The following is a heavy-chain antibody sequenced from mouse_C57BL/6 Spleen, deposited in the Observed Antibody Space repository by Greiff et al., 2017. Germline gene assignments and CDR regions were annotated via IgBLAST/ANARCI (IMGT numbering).Heavy chain of an antibody. D-gene: IGHD1-1*01. CDR2: IRSKSNNYAT. CDR3: VGIYCYSYYYAMDY. CDR1: GFSFNTYA. J-gene: IGHJ4*01. Sequence: EVKLVESGGGLVQPKGSLKLSCAASGFSFNTYAMNWVRQAPGKGLEWVARIRSKSNNYATYYADSVKDRFTISRDDSESMLYLQMNNLKTEDTAMYYCVGIYCYSYYYAMDYWGQGTSVTVSS. V-gene: IGHV10-1*01.